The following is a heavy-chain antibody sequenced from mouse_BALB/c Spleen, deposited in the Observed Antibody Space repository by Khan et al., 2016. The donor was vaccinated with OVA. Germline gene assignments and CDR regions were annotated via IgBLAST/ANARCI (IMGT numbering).Heavy chain of an antibody. Sequence: QIQLVQSGPELKKPGETVKISCKASGYTFTNYRMNWMKQAPGKGLKWMGWINTYTGEPTYADDFKGRFAFSLETSASTAYLQINNLKNEDMATYCCASESSYWYFDVWGAGTTVTVSS. CDR3: ASESSYWYFDV. CDR2: INTYTGEP. J-gene: IGHJ1*01. CDR1: GYTFTNYR. V-gene: IGHV9-1*02. D-gene: IGHD1-1*01.